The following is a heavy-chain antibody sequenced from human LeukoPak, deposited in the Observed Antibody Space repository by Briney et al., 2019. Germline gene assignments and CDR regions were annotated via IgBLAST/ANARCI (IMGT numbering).Heavy chain of an antibody. V-gene: IGHV3-48*03. D-gene: IGHD3-10*02. CDR2: ISSSGSTI. CDR3: AELGITMIGGV. CDR1: GFTFSSYT. Sequence: GGSLRLSCAASGFTFSSYTMTWVRQAPGRGLEWVSYISSSGSTIYYADSVKGRFTISRDNAKNSLYLQMNSLRAEDTAVYYCAELGITMIGGVWGKGTTVTISS. J-gene: IGHJ6*04.